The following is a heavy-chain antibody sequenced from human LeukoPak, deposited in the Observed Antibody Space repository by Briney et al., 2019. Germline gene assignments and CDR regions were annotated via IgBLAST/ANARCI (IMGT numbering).Heavy chain of an antibody. V-gene: IGHV1-69*13. CDR3: ARVHGGSGFPDAIDDAFDI. Sequence: GASVKVSCKASGGTFSSYAISWVRQAPGQGLEWMGGIIPIFGTANYAQKFQGRVTITADESTSTAYMELSSLRSEDTAVYYCARVHGGSGFPDAIDDAFDIWGQGTMVTVSS. CDR2: IIPIFGTA. D-gene: IGHD2-8*01. CDR1: GGTFSSYA. J-gene: IGHJ3*02.